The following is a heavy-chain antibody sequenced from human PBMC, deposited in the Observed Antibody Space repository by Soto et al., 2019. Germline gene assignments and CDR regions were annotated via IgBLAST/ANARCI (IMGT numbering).Heavy chain of an antibody. CDR2: SDSGATA. D-gene: IGHD3-9*01. Sequence: GVSLRLSCAASGFTVGSNYMSRVRQATGKGPEGVSGSDSGATAYYSQTVKGRCTVSRESSTTTLCVRMNSLRVEAPDVYYRARSTYYDILTGAYGYNAMDVWSQGTAVT. J-gene: IGHJ6*02. V-gene: IGHV3-53*01. CDR1: GFTVGSNY. CDR3: ARSTYYDILTGAYGYNAMDV.